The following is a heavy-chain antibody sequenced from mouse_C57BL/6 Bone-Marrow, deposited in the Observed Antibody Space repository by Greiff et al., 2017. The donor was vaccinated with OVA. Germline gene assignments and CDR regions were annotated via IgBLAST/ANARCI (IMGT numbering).Heavy chain of an antibody. CDR1: GYTFTSYW. J-gene: IGHJ2*01. D-gene: IGHD1-1*01. CDR2: IHPNSGST. Sequence: QVQLQQSGAELVKPGASVKLSCKASGYTFTSYWMHWVKQRPGQGLEWIGMIHPNSGSTNYNEKFKSKATLTVDKSSSTAYMQLSSLTSEDSAVYYCASPYYYGSSYYWGQGTTLTVSS. CDR3: ASPYYYGSSYY. V-gene: IGHV1-64*01.